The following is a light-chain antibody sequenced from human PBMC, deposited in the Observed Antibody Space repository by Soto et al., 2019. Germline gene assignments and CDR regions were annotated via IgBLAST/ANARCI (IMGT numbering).Light chain of an antibody. V-gene: IGLV2-11*01. CDR2: DVS. CDR1: SSDVGGYNY. CDR3: CSYAGSPRYV. J-gene: IGLJ1*01. Sequence: QSALTQPRSVSGSPGQSVTISCTGTSSDVGGYNYVSWYQQHPGKAPKVMIYDVSERPSGVPDRFSGSKSGNTASLTISGLQAEDEADYYCCSYAGSPRYVLRTGTKVTVL.